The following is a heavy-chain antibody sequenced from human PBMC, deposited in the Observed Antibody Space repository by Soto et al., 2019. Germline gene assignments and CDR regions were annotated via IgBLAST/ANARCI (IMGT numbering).Heavy chain of an antibody. J-gene: IGHJ4*02. V-gene: IGHV3-30*18. Sequence: PGGSLRLSCAASGFSFSTYGMHWVRQAPGKGLEWVAFISNDGSNKYYADSVKGRFTISRDNSKNTLYLQMNSLRAEDTAVYYCAKGFGNSWAFDYWGQGPLVTVSS. CDR1: GFSFSTYG. CDR3: AKGFGNSWAFDY. CDR2: ISNDGSNK. D-gene: IGHD1-7*01.